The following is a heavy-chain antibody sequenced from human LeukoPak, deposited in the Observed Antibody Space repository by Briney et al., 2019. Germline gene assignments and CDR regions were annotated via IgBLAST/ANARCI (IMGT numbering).Heavy chain of an antibody. V-gene: IGHV3-21*01. CDR1: GFTFDDYG. D-gene: IGHD1-26*01. Sequence: PGRSLRLSCAASGFTFDDYGMSWVRQAPGKVLEWVSSISSSSSYIYYADSVKGRFTISRDNAKNSLYLQMNSLRAEDTAVYYCARGSYVGATTSGDCWGQGTLVTVSS. J-gene: IGHJ4*02. CDR2: ISSSSSYI. CDR3: ARGSYVGATTSGDC.